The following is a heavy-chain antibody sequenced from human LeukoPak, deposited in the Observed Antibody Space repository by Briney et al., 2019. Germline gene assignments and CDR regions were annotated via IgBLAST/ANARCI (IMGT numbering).Heavy chain of an antibody. CDR1: GGSISSGGYS. Sequence: PSETLSLTCAVSGGSISSGGYSWSWIRQPPGKGLEWIGYIYHSGSTYYNPSLKSRVTISADTSKNQFSLKVNSVTASDTAVYYCVRDRELYYWGQGILVTVSS. V-gene: IGHV4-30-2*02. D-gene: IGHD1-26*01. CDR2: IYHSGST. J-gene: IGHJ4*02. CDR3: VRDRELYY.